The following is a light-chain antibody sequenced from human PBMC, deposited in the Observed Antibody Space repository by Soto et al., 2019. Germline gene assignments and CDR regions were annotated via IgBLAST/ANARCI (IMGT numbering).Light chain of an antibody. V-gene: IGLV1-40*01. CDR1: SSNIGAGYD. J-gene: IGLJ2*01. Sequence: QSVLTQPPSVSGAPGQRVTISCTGSSSNIGAGYDVHWYQQLPGTAPQLLIYGNSKRPSGVPDLFSGSKSGTSAPLPITGLQAQDEAAYHCQSYDPSLPVVLGGGTTLPVL. CDR2: GNS. CDR3: QSYDPSLPVV.